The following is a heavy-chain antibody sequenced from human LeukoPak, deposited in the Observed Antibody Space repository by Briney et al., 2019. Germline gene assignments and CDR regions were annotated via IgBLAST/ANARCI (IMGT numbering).Heavy chain of an antibody. V-gene: IGHV3-21*01. Sequence: GGSLRLSCAASRFTFSSYSMNWVRQAPGKGLEWVSSISSSSSYIYYADSVKGRFTISRDNAKNSLYLQMNSLRAEDTAVYYCARDRDYYDSSGYYHPGAFDIWGQGTMVTVSS. CDR3: ARDRDYYDSSGYYHPGAFDI. CDR1: RFTFSSYS. CDR2: ISSSSSYI. D-gene: IGHD3-22*01. J-gene: IGHJ3*02.